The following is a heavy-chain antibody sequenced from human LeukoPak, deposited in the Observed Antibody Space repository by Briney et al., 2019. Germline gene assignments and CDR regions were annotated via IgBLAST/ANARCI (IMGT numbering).Heavy chain of an antibody. CDR1: GGSISSGSYY. V-gene: IGHV4-61*02. CDR3: ARLGSWYGPFDY. D-gene: IGHD6-13*01. J-gene: IGHJ4*02. Sequence: SETLSLTCTVSGGSISSGSYYWSWIRQPAGKGLEWIGRIYTSGSTNYNPSLKSRVTISVDTSKNQFSLKLSSVTAADTAVYYCARLGSWYGPFDYWGQGTLVTVSS. CDR2: IYTSGST.